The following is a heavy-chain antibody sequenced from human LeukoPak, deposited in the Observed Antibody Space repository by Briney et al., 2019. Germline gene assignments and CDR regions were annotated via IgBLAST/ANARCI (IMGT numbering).Heavy chain of an antibody. CDR2: IYYSGST. J-gene: IGHJ4*02. D-gene: IGHD6-19*01. V-gene: IGHV4-39*01. CDR3: ARTFGKALLAVAGKGVFDY. CDR1: GGSISSSSYY. Sequence: PSETLSLTCTVSGGSISSSSYYWGWIRQPPGKGLEWIGSIYYSGSTYYNPSLKSRVTISVDTSKNQFSLKLSSVTAADTAVYYCARTFGKALLAVAGKGVFDYWGQGTLVTVSS.